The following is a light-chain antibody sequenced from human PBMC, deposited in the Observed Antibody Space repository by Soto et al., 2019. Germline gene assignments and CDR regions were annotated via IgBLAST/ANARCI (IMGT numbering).Light chain of an antibody. CDR3: QQYESFPRT. Sequence: DIQMTQSPSTLSASVGDRVTITCRASQSINNWLAWYQQKPGKVRKLFIFNASTLESGVPSRFSGSGSGTAFTLSISSLQPDDFATYFCQQYESFPRTFGQGTKVEIK. CDR1: QSINNW. CDR2: NAS. J-gene: IGKJ1*01. V-gene: IGKV1-5*03.